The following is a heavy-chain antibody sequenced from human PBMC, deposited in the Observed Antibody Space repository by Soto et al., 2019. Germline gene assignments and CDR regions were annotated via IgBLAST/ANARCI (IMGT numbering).Heavy chain of an antibody. J-gene: IGHJ4*02. CDR1: GYTFTSYA. CDR3: ARGGYSGYDRALDY. D-gene: IGHD5-12*01. CDR2: INAGNGNT. Sequence: QVQLVQSGAEVKKPGASVKVSCKASGYTFTSYAMHWLRQAPGQRLEWMGWINAGNGNTKYSQKFQGRVTITRDTSASTAYMELSSLRSEDTAVYYCARGGYSGYDRALDYWGQGTLVTVSS. V-gene: IGHV1-3*01.